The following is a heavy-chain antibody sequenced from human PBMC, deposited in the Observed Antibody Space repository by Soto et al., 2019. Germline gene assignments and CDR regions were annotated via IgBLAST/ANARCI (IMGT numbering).Heavy chain of an antibody. J-gene: IGHJ4*02. CDR3: LKDRRRGPRTSDY. V-gene: IGHV3-64D*06. CDR1: GFTFSSYA. CDR2: ISSNGGST. Sequence: PGGSLRLSCSASGFTFSSYAMHWVRQAPGKGLEYVSAISSNGGSTYYADSVKGRYTISRDNSNNTLYLQMSSLRADDTAVYYCLKDRRRGPRTSDYWGQGTLVTVSS.